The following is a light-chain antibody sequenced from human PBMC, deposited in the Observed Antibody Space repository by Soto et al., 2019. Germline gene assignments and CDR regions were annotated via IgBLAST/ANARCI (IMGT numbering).Light chain of an antibody. V-gene: IGKV1-5*03. J-gene: IGKJ1*01. CDR2: KAS. CDR3: QHYNSYSEA. Sequence: DIHMTQSPSTLSGSVGDRVTITCRASQTISSWLAWYQQKPGKAPKLLIYKASTLKSGVPSRFSGSGSGTEFTLTIGSLQPDDFATYYCQHYNSYSEAFGQGTKVDIK. CDR1: QTISSW.